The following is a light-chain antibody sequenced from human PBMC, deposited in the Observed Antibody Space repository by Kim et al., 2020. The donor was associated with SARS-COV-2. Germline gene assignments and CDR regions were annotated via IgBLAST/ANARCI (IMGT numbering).Light chain of an antibody. CDR2: AAS. CDR1: QGISNY. J-gene: IGKJ3*01. Sequence: SVGDRVTITCRVSQGISNYLAWYQQKPGKVPKLLIYAASTLQSGVPSRFSGSGSGTDFTLTISSLQPEDVATYYCQKYNSAPPFTFGPGTKVDIK. V-gene: IGKV1-27*01. CDR3: QKYNSAPPFT.